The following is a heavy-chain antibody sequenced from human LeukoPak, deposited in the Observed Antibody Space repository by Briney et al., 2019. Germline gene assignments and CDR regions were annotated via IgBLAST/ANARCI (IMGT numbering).Heavy chain of an antibody. V-gene: IGHV1-2*06. Sequence: ASVKLSCKPSGYTFTRSYMHWVRQAPGQRLEWMGRINPNSGGTNNAQKLQGRVTMTRDTSIRTAYMALSRLRSGDTAVYYCARATKRGYRYGQGYWGEGTLVTLSS. CDR1: GYTFTRSY. CDR3: ARATKRGYRYGQGY. CDR2: INPNSGGT. D-gene: IGHD5-18*01. J-gene: IGHJ4*02.